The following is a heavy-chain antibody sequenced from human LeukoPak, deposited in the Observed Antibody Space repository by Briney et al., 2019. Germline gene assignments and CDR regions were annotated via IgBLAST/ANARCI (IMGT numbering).Heavy chain of an antibody. Sequence: PSETLSLTCTVSGDPISSHSDCKWTWIRQPPGKGLEWIGYSYHIGSTNYNPSLKSRVTISVDTSKNQFSLKLTSVTAADTAVYYCAREYSGFDYWGQGTLVTVSS. J-gene: IGHJ4*02. CDR2: SYHIGST. D-gene: IGHD5-12*01. CDR1: GDPISSHSDC. V-gene: IGHV4-61*08. CDR3: AREYSGFDY.